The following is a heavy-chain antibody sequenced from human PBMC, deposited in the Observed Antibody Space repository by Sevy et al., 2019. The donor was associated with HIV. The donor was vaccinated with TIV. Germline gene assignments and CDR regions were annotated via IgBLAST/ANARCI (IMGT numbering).Heavy chain of an antibody. CDR1: GYTFTNYD. J-gene: IGHJ5*02. D-gene: IGHD2-2*03. Sequence: ASVKVSCKASGYTFTNYDINWVRQATGQGLEWMGWMNPNSGNTGYAQKFQGRVTMTRNTSISTAYMELSSLRVEDTAVYYCARGTVLLGIVVVPAARGWFDPWGQGTLVTVSS. CDR2: MNPNSGNT. V-gene: IGHV1-8*01. CDR3: ARGTVLLGIVVVPAARGWFDP.